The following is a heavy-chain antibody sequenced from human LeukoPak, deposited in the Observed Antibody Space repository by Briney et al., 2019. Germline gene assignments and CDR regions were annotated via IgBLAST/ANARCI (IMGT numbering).Heavy chain of an antibody. V-gene: IGHV1-2*02. J-gene: IGHJ4*02. D-gene: IGHD3-22*01. CDR2: INPNSGGT. CDR3: ARRSDYYYDSSGVGTYYFDY. CDR1: GYTFTGYY. Sequence: ASVKVSCKASGYTFTGYYMHWVRQAPGQGLEWMGWINPNSGGTNYAQKFQGRVTMTRDTSISTAYMELSRLRSDDTAVHYCARRSDYYYDSSGVGTYYFDYWGQGTLVTVSS.